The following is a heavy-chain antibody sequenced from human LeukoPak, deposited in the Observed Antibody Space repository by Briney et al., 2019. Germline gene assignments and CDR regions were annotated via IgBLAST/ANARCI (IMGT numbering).Heavy chain of an antibody. CDR3: ARHDDYYDSSGYGY. CDR1: GGSFSGYY. V-gene: IGHV4-59*08. D-gene: IGHD3-22*01. CDR2: IYYSGST. Sequence: SETLSLTCAVYGGSFSGYYWSWIRQPPGKGPEWIGYIYYSGSTNYNPSLKSRVTISVDTFKNQFSLKLSSVTAADTAVYYCARHDDYYDSSGYGYWGQGTLVTVSS. J-gene: IGHJ4*02.